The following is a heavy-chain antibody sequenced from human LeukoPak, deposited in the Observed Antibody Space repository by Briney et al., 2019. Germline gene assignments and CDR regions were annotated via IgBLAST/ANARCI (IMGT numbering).Heavy chain of an antibody. V-gene: IGHV4-30-4*08. CDR3: ARVYAPLFGGGYFDY. D-gene: IGHD2-15*01. Sequence: SQTLSLTCTVSGGSISSGDYYWSWIRQPPGKGLEWIGYIYYSGSTYYNRSLKSRITISVDTSKNQFPLKLSSVTAADTAVYYCARVYAPLFGGGYFDYWGQGTLVTVSS. J-gene: IGHJ4*02. CDR1: GGSISSGDYY. CDR2: IYYSGST.